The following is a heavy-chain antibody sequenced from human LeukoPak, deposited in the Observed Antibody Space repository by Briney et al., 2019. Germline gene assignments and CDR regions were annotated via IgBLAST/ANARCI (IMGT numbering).Heavy chain of an antibody. CDR1: GFTFSSYG. J-gene: IGHJ6*02. Sequence: QPGGSLRLSCAASGFTFSSYGMHWVRQAPGKGLEWVAVISYDGSNKYYADSVKGRFTISRDSSKNTLYLQMNSLRAEDTAVYYCQSGGARIWFGLTDYYYYGMDVWGQGTTVTVSS. V-gene: IGHV3-30*03. CDR3: QSGGARIWFGLTDYYYYGMDV. D-gene: IGHD3-10*01. CDR2: ISYDGSNK.